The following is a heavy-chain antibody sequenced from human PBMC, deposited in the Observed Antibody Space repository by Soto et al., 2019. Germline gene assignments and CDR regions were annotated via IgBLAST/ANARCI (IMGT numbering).Heavy chain of an antibody. J-gene: IGHJ5*02. CDR1: GGSISSSSYY. CDR3: AREGWATVTLWFDP. Sequence: SLTCTVSGGSISSSSYYWGWIRQPPGKVLEWIGSIYYSGSTYYNPSLKSRVTISVDTSKNQFSLKLSSVTAADTAVYYCAREGWATVTLWFDPWGQGTLVTVSS. D-gene: IGHD4-17*01. V-gene: IGHV4-39*02. CDR2: IYYSGST.